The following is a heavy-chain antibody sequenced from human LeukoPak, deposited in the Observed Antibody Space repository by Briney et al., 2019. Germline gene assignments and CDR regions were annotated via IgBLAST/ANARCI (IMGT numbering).Heavy chain of an antibody. Sequence: GGSLRLSCAASGFTFSSYEMNWVRQAPGKGLEWVASIGPTGSDRYHADSIRGRFTISRDNANNFLYLQMNSLRAEDTAVYYCATETNGRHYDYWGQGTLLTVSS. CDR1: GFTFSSYE. CDR3: ATETNGRHYDY. D-gene: IGHD1-14*01. V-gene: IGHV3-21*04. CDR2: IGPTGSDR. J-gene: IGHJ4*02.